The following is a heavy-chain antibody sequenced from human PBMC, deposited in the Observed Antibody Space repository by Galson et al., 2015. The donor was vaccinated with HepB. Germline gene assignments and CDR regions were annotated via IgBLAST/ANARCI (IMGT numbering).Heavy chain of an antibody. V-gene: IGHV6-1*01. D-gene: IGHD3-3*02. CDR3: ASSRFGLSVWFDP. Sequence: CAISGDSVSSDIAAWNWFRQSPSRGFEWLGRTYYRSEWITDYSPSMRSRIIIDSATSKNHFPLHLSSVTPEDTAVYYCASSRFGLSVWFDPWGQGILVTVSS. J-gene: IGHJ5*02. CDR1: GDSVSSDIAA. CDR2: TYYRSEWIT.